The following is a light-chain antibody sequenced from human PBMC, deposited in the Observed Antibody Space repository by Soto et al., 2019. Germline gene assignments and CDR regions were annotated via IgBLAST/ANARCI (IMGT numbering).Light chain of an antibody. V-gene: IGKV1-5*01. CDR2: DAS. Sequence: DIQMTQSPSTLSASVGDRVTITCRASQSISSWLAWYQQKPGKAPKLLIYDASSLESGVPSRFSGTGSDTEFTLTINNLQPDDFATYHCQQYTRYSLTFGGATQVEIK. CDR1: QSISSW. CDR3: QQYTRYSLT. J-gene: IGKJ4*01.